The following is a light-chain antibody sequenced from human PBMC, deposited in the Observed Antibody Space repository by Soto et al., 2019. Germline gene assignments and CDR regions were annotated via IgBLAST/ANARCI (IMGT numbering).Light chain of an antibody. CDR1: QSISTW. CDR3: QQYKTYTT. V-gene: IGKV1-5*01. J-gene: IGKJ2*01. Sequence: DIQMTQSPSTLSASVGDRVTITCRASQSISTWLVWYQQKPGKAPKVLIYDASSLQSGVPSRFSGHGSGTDFTLTISSLQPDDYAIYYCQQYKTYTTFGQGTKVDIK. CDR2: DAS.